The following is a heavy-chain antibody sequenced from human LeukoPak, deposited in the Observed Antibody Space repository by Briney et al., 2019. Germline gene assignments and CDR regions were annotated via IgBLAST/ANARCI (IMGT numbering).Heavy chain of an antibody. J-gene: IGHJ4*02. D-gene: IGHD3-22*01. CDR3: AKDYFSTYYYDSSGYPFDY. CDR1: GFTFSSYW. Sequence: PGGSLRLSCVASGFTFSSYWMHWVRQDPRKGLVWVSRINGDGKNMNYADSVRGRFTISRDNSKNTLYLQMNSLRAEDTAVYYCAKDYFSTYYYDSSGYPFDYWGQGTLVTVSS. CDR2: INGDGKNM. V-gene: IGHV3-74*01.